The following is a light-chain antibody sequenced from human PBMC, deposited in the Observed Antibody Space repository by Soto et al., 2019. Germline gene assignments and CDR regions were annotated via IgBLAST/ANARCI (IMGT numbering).Light chain of an antibody. J-gene: IGKJ4*01. CDR3: QQRSNWPRALT. V-gene: IGKV3-11*01. CDR2: DAS. CDR1: QSVSSY. Sequence: EIVLTQSPATLSLSPGERATLSCRASQSVSSYLAWYQQKPGQAPRLLIYDASNRATGIPARFSGSGSGTDFTLTISSLEPDDFAVYYCQQRSNWPRALTFGGGTKVEIK.